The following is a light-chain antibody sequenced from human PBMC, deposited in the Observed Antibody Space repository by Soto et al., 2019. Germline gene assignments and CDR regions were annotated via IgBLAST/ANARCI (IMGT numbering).Light chain of an antibody. Sequence: DIQMTQSPSTLSASVGDSVTITCRATQGISSFLAWYQQKPGKAPKLLIYVASSLQSGAPSRFSGSGSGTEFTLTISSLQPDDFATYYCQHYNSYSEAFGQGTKVDIK. CDR1: QGISSF. V-gene: IGKV1-5*01. J-gene: IGKJ1*01. CDR3: QHYNSYSEA. CDR2: VAS.